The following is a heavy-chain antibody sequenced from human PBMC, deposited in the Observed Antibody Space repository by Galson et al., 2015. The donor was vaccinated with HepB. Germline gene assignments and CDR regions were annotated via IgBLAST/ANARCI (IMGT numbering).Heavy chain of an antibody. CDR1: GFTFSDYY. Sequence: SLRLSCAASGFTFSDYYMSWIRQAPGKGLEWISYISSSGRNTNYADSVKGRFTVSRDNAKNSLYLQMNSLRAEDTAVYYCARDWSGRTGVGYCMDVWGKGTTVTVSS. CDR3: ARDWSGRTGVGYCMDV. CDR2: ISSSGRNT. D-gene: IGHD3-10*01. J-gene: IGHJ6*03. V-gene: IGHV3-11*06.